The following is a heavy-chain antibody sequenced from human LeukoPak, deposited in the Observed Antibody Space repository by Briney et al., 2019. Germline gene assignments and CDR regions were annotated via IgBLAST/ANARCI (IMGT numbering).Heavy chain of an antibody. D-gene: IGHD2-15*01. CDR3: AKDPQGYCSGGSCDFDY. CDR1: GFTFSSYA. J-gene: IGHJ4*02. V-gene: IGHV3-23*01. Sequence: GGSLRLSCAASGFTFSSYAMSWVRQAPGKGLEWVSAISGSGGSTYYADSVKGRFTISRDNSKNTLCLQMNSLRAEDTAVYYCAKDPQGYCSGGSCDFDYWGQGTLVTVSS. CDR2: ISGSGGST.